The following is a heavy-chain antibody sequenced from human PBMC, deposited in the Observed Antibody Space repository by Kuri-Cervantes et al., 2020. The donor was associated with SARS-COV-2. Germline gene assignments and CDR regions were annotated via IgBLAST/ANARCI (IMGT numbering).Heavy chain of an antibody. CDR2: ISTSSNFI. J-gene: IGHJ4*02. Sequence: GESLKISCAASGFSFSSYSMNWVRQAPGKGLEWVSMISTSSNFIYYEDSVKGRFTISRDNAKNSLYLQMDSLTAEDTALYYCARGGYSGGWYPSDLWGQGALVTVSS. CDR1: GFSFSSYS. CDR3: ARGGYSGGWYPSDL. D-gene: IGHD6-19*01. V-gene: IGHV3-21*01.